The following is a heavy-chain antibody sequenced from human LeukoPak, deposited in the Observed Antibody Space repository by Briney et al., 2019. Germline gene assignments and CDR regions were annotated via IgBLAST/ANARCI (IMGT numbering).Heavy chain of an antibody. CDR1: RGTFGSYV. CDR3: ARFSQPGGSGKDPSY. D-gene: IGHD1-26*01. Sequence: ASVKVSCKPSRGTFGSYVISWVRQAPGQGLEWIGGIIPILGTANSAQRFQGRVTFTADKSTSTVYMELRSLRSDDTAVYYCARFSQPGGSGKDPSYWGQGTLVTVSS. J-gene: IGHJ4*02. CDR2: IIPILGTA. V-gene: IGHV1-69*10.